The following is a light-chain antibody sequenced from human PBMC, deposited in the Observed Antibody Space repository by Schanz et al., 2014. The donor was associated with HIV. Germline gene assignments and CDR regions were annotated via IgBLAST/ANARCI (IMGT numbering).Light chain of an antibody. CDR3: QQSSRTPLT. J-gene: IGKJ4*01. CDR1: QTISKF. Sequence: DIQMTQSPSSLSAPVGDRVTITCRASQTISKFLNWYQQKPGKAPKLLIYAASSLQSGVPSRFSGSGSGTDFTLTISSLQPEDFATYYCQQSSRTPLTFGGGTKVEVK. CDR2: AAS. V-gene: IGKV1-39*01.